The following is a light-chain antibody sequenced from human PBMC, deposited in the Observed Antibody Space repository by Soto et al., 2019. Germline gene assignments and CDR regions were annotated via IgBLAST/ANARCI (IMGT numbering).Light chain of an antibody. J-gene: IGKJ5*01. CDR1: QSVSSY. V-gene: IGKV3-11*01. CDR3: QQRSNWLPIT. Sequence: EIVLTQSPATLSLSPGEGATLSCRASQSVSSYLAWYQQKPGQAPRLLIYDASNRATGIPVRFSVSGSGTDFTLTITSLEPEDFAVYYCQQRSNWLPITFGQGTRLEIK. CDR2: DAS.